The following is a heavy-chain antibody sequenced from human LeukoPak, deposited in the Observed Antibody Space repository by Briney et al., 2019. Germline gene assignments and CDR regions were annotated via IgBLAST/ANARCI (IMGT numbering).Heavy chain of an antibody. CDR3: SRNADHDW. Sequence: GGSLRLSCATSGFTFSNAWMNWVRQTPGKGLEWVARIKRQTEGWTKDYAAPVKDRFTISRDDSKSTLYLQMNSLQIEDTAVYYCSRNADHDWWGQGTLVTVSS. J-gene: IGHJ4*02. D-gene: IGHD1-14*01. CDR2: IKRQTEGWTK. CDR1: GFTFSNAW. V-gene: IGHV3-15*01.